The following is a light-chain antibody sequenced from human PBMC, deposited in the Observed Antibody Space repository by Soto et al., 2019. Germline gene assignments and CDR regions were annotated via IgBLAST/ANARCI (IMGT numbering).Light chain of an antibody. Sequence: EIVLTQSPGTLSLSPGERATLSCRASQSVSSTYLAWYQHKPGQAPRLLIYGASSRATGIPDRFSGSGSGTHFTLTISRLEPKDFALYYCQQYGGSPPYTFGQGTKLEIK. CDR1: QSVSSTY. CDR2: GAS. CDR3: QQYGGSPPYT. J-gene: IGKJ2*01. V-gene: IGKV3-20*01.